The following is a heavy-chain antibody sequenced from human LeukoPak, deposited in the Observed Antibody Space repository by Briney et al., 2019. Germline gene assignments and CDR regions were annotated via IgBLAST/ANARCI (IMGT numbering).Heavy chain of an antibody. CDR1: GYTFTDYY. CDR3: ATVVPWSGYYPLFY. J-gene: IGHJ4*02. Sequence: ASVKVSCKASGYTFTDYYLHWVRQAPGQGLEWMGWITTHSGGTNYAQKFQGRVTMTRDTSISTAYMELSSLRSEDTAVYYCATVVPWSGYYPLFYWGQGTLVTVSS. V-gene: IGHV1-2*02. CDR2: ITTHSGGT. D-gene: IGHD3-3*01.